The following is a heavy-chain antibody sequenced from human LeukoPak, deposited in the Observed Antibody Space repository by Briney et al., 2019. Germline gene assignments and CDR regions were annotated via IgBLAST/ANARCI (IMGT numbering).Heavy chain of an antibody. Sequence: GRSLRLSCAASGLTFSTYGMHWVRQAPGKGLEWVAFIWSHGRDAYYADSVKGRFTISRDNSKNTLYLQMNSLRAEDTAVYYCATDGAHYDIDYWGQGTLVTVSS. CDR1: GLTFSTYG. D-gene: IGHD3-3*01. V-gene: IGHV3-33*01. CDR2: IWSHGRDA. J-gene: IGHJ4*02. CDR3: ATDGAHYDIDY.